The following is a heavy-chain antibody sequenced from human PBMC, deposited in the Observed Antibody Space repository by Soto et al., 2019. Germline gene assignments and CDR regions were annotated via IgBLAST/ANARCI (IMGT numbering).Heavy chain of an antibody. CDR2: ISYDGSNK. V-gene: IGHV3-30-3*01. CDR1: GFTFSSYA. Sequence: PGGSLRLSCAASGFTFSSYAMHWVRQAPGKGLEWVAVISYDGSNKYYADSVKGRFTISRDNSKNTLYLQMNSLRAEDTAVYYCARDLYYGGLDYWGQGTLVTVSS. J-gene: IGHJ4*02. CDR3: ARDLYYGGLDY. D-gene: IGHD3-22*01.